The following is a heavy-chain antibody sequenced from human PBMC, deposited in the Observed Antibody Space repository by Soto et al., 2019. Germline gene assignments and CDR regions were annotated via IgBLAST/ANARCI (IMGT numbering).Heavy chain of an antibody. Sequence: GGSLRLSCAASGFTFSSYWMHWVRQSPGKGLMWVSRINNDGSSRSYADSVKGRFTISRGNAKNTLYLQVNSLRAEDTAVYYCSRDATTGYSAAGDYWGQGTLVPVSS. V-gene: IGHV3-74*01. CDR3: SRDATTGYSAAGDY. J-gene: IGHJ4*02. CDR2: INNDGSSR. CDR1: GFTFSSYW. D-gene: IGHD1-26*01.